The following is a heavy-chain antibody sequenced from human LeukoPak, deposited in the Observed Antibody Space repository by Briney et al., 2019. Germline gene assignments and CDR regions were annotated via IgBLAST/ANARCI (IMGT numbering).Heavy chain of an antibody. J-gene: IGHJ6*03. CDR3: ARGVGRASYYYYMDV. CDR2: IDSSGRTI. Sequence: GGSLRLSCAASEFSISSYELNWVRQAPGKGLEWVSYIDSSGRTIHYADSVKGRFTVSRENAKNSLYLQMNSLRAEDTADYYCARGVGRASYYYYMDVWGKGTTVTVSS. V-gene: IGHV3-48*03. CDR1: EFSISSYE. D-gene: IGHD3-10*01.